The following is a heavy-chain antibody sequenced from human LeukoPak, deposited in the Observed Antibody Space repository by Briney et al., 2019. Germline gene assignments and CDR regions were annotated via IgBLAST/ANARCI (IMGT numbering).Heavy chain of an antibody. CDR2: IASSSSYT. Sequence: GGSLRLSCAASGFTFSDDYISWIRQAPGKGLEWVSYIASSSSYTNYADSVKGRFTISRDNAKNSLYLQMNSLRAEDTAVYYCARAIEATRRSTGTCNYFDYWGQGTLVTVSS. CDR1: GFTFSDDY. J-gene: IGHJ4*02. D-gene: IGHD5-12*01. V-gene: IGHV3-11*06. CDR3: ARAIEATRRSTGTCNYFDY.